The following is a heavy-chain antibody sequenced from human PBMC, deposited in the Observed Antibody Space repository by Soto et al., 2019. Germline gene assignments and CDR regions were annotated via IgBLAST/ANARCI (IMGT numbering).Heavy chain of an antibody. Sequence: QVQLVQSGAEVKKPGSSVKVSCKASGGTFSSYAISWVRQAPGQGLGWMGGIIPTFGTANYTQKFQGRVTITADESTSTAYMALSSLRSEDTAVYYGATLSAGYVSWFDPWGQGTMVTVSS. D-gene: IGHD5-12*01. CDR1: GGTFSSYA. V-gene: IGHV1-69*01. CDR2: IIPTFGTA. J-gene: IGHJ5*02. CDR3: ATLSAGYVSWFDP.